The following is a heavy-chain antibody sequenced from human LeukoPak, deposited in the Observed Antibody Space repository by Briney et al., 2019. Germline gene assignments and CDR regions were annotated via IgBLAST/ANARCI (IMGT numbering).Heavy chain of an antibody. CDR2: ISGSGGTT. J-gene: IGHJ4*02. CDR3: AKDRPHGMTGTSSFDY. CDR1: GFTFSSYA. V-gene: IGHV3-23*01. D-gene: IGHD1-20*01. Sequence: GGSLRLSCAASGFTFSSYAMSWVRHAPGKGLEWVSAISGSGGTTYYADSVKGRFTISRDNSKNTLYLQMNSLRAEDTAVYYCAKDRPHGMTGTSSFDYWGQGTLVTVSS.